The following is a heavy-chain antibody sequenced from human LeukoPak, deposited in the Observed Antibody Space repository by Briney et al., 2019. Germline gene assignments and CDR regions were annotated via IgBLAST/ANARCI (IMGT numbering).Heavy chain of an antibody. V-gene: IGHV3-23*01. Sequence: GGSLRLSCAASGFTFSSYGMTWVRQAPGKGLEWVSAISGSGGSTYYADSVKGRSTISRDNSKNTLYLQMNSLRPEDTAVYYCARGYCSGGSCYFFDYWGQGTLVTVSS. D-gene: IGHD2-15*01. J-gene: IGHJ4*02. CDR3: ARGYCSGGSCYFFDY. CDR1: GFTFSSYG. CDR2: ISGSGGST.